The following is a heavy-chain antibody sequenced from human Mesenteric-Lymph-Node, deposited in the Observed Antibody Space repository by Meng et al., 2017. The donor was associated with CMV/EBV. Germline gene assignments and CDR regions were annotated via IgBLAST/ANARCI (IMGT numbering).Heavy chain of an antibody. Sequence: SETLSLTCTVSGYSISSGYYWGWIRQPPGKGLEWIATIYYGGSTYYNPSLKSRVTISVDTSKRYFSLKLTSVTAADTAVYYCARRGHTSRPFWGQGTLVTVSS. CDR2: IYYGGST. J-gene: IGHJ4*02. V-gene: IGHV4-38-2*02. D-gene: IGHD6-6*01. CDR3: ARRGHTSRPF. CDR1: GYSISSGYY.